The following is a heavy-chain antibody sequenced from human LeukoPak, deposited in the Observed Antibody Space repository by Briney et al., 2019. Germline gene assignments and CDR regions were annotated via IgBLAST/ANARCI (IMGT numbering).Heavy chain of an antibody. CDR3: ARGRITIFGVLTPHFDY. V-gene: IGHV4-61*02. Sequence: SQTLSLTCTVSGGSISSANYYWSWIRQPAGEGLEWIGRIYTTGSTNYNPSLKSRVTISVDTSKNQFSLKLSSVTAADTAVYYCARGRITIFGVLTPHFDYWGQGTLVTVAS. J-gene: IGHJ4*02. CDR1: GGSISSANYY. D-gene: IGHD3-3*01. CDR2: IYTTGST.